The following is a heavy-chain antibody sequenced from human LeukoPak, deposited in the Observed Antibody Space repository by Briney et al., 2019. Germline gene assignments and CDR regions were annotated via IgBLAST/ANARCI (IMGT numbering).Heavy chain of an antibody. D-gene: IGHD6-13*01. CDR2: IWYDGSNK. CDR3: ARGVSGYSSTSDY. J-gene: IGHJ4*02. Sequence: GGSLRLSCAASGFSFNNYGMHWVRQAPGKGLEWVAVIWYDGSNKYYADSVKGRFTISGDNSKNTLYLQMNSLRAEDTAVCYCARGVSGYSSTSDYWGQGSLVTVSS. CDR1: GFSFNNYG. V-gene: IGHV3-33*01.